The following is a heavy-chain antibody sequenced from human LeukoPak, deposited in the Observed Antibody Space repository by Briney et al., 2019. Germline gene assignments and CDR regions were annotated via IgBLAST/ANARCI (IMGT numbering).Heavy chain of an antibody. CDR2: ISGSGGST. Sequence: PGGSLRLSCAASGFTFSSYAMSWVRQAPGKGLEWVSAISGSGGSTYYADSVKGRFTISRDNSKNTLYLQMNSLRAEDTAVYYCAKEKGLRTWDYCYGMDVWGQGTTVTVSS. V-gene: IGHV3-23*01. D-gene: IGHD5-12*01. J-gene: IGHJ6*02. CDR3: AKEKGLRTWDYCYGMDV. CDR1: GFTFSSYA.